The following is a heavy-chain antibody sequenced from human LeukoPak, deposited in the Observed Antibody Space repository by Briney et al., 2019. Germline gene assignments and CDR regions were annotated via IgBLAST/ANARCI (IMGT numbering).Heavy chain of an antibody. CDR3: ARVTSGEFADY. CDR1: GGSISIGGYY. J-gene: IGHJ4*02. D-gene: IGHD3-10*01. CDR2: IYYSGIT. Sequence: SETLSLTCTVSGGSISIGGYYWSWIRQHPGKGLEWIGYIYYSGITYYNPSLKSRVTISVDTSRNQFSLYLSSVTAADTAVYYCARVTSGEFADYWGQGTLVTVSS. V-gene: IGHV4-31*03.